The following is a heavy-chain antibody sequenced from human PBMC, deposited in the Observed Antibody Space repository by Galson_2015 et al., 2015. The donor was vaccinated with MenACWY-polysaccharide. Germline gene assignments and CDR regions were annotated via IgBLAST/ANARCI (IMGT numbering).Heavy chain of an antibody. V-gene: IGHV1-69*05. CDR1: GGTFSSYA. Sequence: SVKVSCKASGGTFSSYAMSWVRQAPGQGLEWMGGIIPLFGTPNYAQKFQDRLTITTDESTITAYMEPSSLSSEDTGVYYCARAGEEYDYIWGNYRNTQLLNYWGQGTLVTVSS. D-gene: IGHD3-16*02. CDR2: IIPLFGTP. CDR3: ARAGEEYDYIWGNYRNTQLLNY. J-gene: IGHJ4*02.